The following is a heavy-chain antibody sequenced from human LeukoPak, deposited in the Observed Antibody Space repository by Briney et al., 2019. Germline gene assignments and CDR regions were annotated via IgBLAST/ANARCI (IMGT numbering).Heavy chain of an antibody. V-gene: IGHV3-23*01. CDR1: GFTFSNSA. Sequence: GGSLRLSCAASGFTFSNSAMSWVRQAPGKGGLEWVSAVSTTGGSTYYADSVKGRFAISRDNSKSTLYLQMNSLRAEDAAVYYCAILGGGIKNCYAFDYWGQGTLVTVS. CDR3: AILGGGIKNCYAFDY. J-gene: IGHJ4*02. D-gene: IGHD2-21*01. CDR2: VSTTGGST.